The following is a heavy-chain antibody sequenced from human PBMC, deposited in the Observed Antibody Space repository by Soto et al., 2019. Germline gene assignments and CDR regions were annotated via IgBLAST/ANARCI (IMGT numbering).Heavy chain of an antibody. CDR1: GFTFSSYC. Sequence: PGWSLRLSCAASGFTFSSYCMHWGRQAPGKGLEWVAVIWYDGSNKYYADSVKGRFTISRDNSKNTLYLQMNSLRAEDTAVYYCARGIVGATSVGFQHWGQGTLVTVSS. J-gene: IGHJ1*01. CDR2: IWYDGSNK. D-gene: IGHD1-26*01. CDR3: ARGIVGATSVGFQH. V-gene: IGHV3-33*01.